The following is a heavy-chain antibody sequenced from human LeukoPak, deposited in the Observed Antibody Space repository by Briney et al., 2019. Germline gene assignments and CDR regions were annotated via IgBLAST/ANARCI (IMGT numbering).Heavy chain of an antibody. V-gene: IGHV3-23*01. CDR3: AIWFGEVRGRNPFDY. D-gene: IGHD3-10*01. CDR1: GFTFSSYA. CDR2: ISGSGGST. Sequence: PGGSLRLSCAASGFTFSSYAMSWVRQAPGKGLEWVSAISGSGGSTYYADSVKGRFTISRDNSKNTLYLQMNSLRAEDTAVYYCAIWFGEVRGRNPFDYWGQGTLVTVSS. J-gene: IGHJ4*02.